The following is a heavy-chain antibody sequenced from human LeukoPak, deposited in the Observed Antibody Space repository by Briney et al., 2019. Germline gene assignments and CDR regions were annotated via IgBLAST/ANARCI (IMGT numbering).Heavy chain of an antibody. V-gene: IGHV3-49*04. CDR3: TRAYCGGDCYLYYYYYYYMDV. J-gene: IGHJ6*03. D-gene: IGHD2-21*01. CDR2: IRSKAYGGTT. CDR1: RFTFGDYA. Sequence: GGSLRLSCTASRFTFGDYAMSWVRQAPGEGLEWVCFIRSKAYGGTTEYAASVKGRFTISRDDSKSIAYLQMNSLKTEDTAVYYCTRAYCGGDCYLYYYYYYYMDVWGKGTTVTVSS.